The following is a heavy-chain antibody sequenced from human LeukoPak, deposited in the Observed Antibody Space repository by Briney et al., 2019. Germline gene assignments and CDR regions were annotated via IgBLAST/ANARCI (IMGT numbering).Heavy chain of an antibody. CDR1: GFTFSTYG. CDR3: AAKILGSAPFDF. Sequence: PGGSLRLSCAASGFTFSTYGMAWVRQVPGNRLEWVSSIGATGGLIRYADSVKGRFTVSSSEKTFYLQMNSLRAEDTAVYFCAAKILGSAPFDFWGQGTLVTVSA. CDR2: IGATGGLI. J-gene: IGHJ4*02. D-gene: IGHD3-10*01. V-gene: IGHV3-23*01.